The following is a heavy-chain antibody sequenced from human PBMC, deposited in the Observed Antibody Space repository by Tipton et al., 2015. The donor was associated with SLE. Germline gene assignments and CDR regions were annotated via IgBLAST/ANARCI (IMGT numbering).Heavy chain of an antibody. CDR3: ASYDFWSGYFYY. Sequence: TLSLTCTVSGGSISSSSYYWGWIRQPPGKGLEWIGSIYHSGSTNYNTSLKSRVTISVDTSKNQFSLKLSSVTAADTAVYYCASYDFWSGYFYYWGQGSLVIVSS. D-gene: IGHD3-3*01. V-gene: IGHV4-39*07. CDR2: IYHSGST. J-gene: IGHJ4*02. CDR1: GGSISSSSYY.